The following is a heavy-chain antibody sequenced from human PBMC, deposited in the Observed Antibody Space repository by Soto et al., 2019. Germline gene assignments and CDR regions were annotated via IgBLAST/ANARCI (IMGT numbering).Heavy chain of an antibody. V-gene: IGHV3-23*01. Sequence: EVQLLQSGGGLVRPGRSLTLSCAASGFTFTTYPMTWVRQAPGKWLEWVSSVTANGGRTYYADSVNVPFTISRDSSRSTLCLQMTNLRGDDTAVYYCAKDQHSEGPTFFFPPVSTPDGMDVWGRGTTVTVSS. D-gene: IGHD2-15*01. CDR3: AKDQHSEGPTFFFPPVSTPDGMDV. J-gene: IGHJ6*02. CDR1: GFTFTTYP. CDR2: VTANGGRT.